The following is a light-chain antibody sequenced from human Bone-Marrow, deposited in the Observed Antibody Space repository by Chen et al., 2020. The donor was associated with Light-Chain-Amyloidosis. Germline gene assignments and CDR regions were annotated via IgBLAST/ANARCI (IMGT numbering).Light chain of an antibody. J-gene: IGLJ3*02. CDR3: QVWDRSSDRPV. V-gene: IGLV3-21*02. CDR1: NIGATS. Sequence: SYVLTQPSSVSVASGQTATLACGGNNIGATSEHWYQQTPGQAPLLVVYDDSDRPSGIPERLSGSNSGNTATLTISRVEAGDEADYYCQVWDRSSDRPVFGGGTKLTVL. CDR2: DDS.